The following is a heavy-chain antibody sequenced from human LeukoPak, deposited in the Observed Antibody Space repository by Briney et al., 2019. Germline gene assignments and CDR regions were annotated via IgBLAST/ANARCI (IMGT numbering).Heavy chain of an antibody. D-gene: IGHD4-23*01. CDR2: IYYSGST. Sequence: SETLSLTCTVSGGSISSSSYYWGWIRQPPGKGLEWIGSIYYSGSTYYNPSLKSRVTISVDTSKNQFSLKLSSVTAADTAVYYCARRGGNSAGVYFDYWGQGTLVIVSS. V-gene: IGHV4-39*01. J-gene: IGHJ4*02. CDR1: GGSISSSSYY. CDR3: ARRGGNSAGVYFDY.